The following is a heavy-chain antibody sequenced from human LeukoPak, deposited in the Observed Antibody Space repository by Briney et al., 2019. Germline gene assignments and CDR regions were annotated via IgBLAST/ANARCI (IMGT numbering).Heavy chain of an antibody. Sequence: PSETLSLTCTVSGGSISSSSYYWGWIRQPPGKGLEWIGSIYYSGSTYYNPSLKSRVTISVDTSKNQFSLKLSSVTAADTAVYYCARHVDSSSWTLEYNWFDPWGQGTLVTVSS. CDR3: ARHVDSSSWTLEYNWFDP. V-gene: IGHV4-39*01. J-gene: IGHJ5*02. CDR2: IYYSGST. CDR1: GGSISSSSYY. D-gene: IGHD6-13*01.